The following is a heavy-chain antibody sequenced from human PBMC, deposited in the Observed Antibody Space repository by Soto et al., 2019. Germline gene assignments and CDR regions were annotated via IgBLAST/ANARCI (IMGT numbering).Heavy chain of an antibody. J-gene: IGHJ5*02. CDR3: AREFNWNYGDGYNWFDP. V-gene: IGHV1-2*04. CDR1: GYTFTGYY. Sequence: QVQLVQSGAEVKKPGASVKVSCKASGYTFTGYYMHWVRQAPGQGLEWMGWINPNSGGTNYAQKFQGWVTMTRETSISTAYMELSRLRSDDTAVYYCAREFNWNYGDGYNWFDPWGQGTLVTVSS. CDR2: INPNSGGT. D-gene: IGHD1-7*01.